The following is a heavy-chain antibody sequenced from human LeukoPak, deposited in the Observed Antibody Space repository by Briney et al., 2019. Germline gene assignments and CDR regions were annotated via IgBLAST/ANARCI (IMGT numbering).Heavy chain of an antibody. Sequence: GASVKVSCKXFGGSFSSEAISWVRQAPGQGLEWMGGIIPIFGTANYSQKFQGRVTITTDEFTSTAYMEGNSLRSEDTAVYYCGRKAGDCGGGSCYSIDYWGQGTLVTVSS. V-gene: IGHV1-69*05. CDR3: GRKAGDCGGGSCYSIDY. CDR2: IIPIFGTA. D-gene: IGHD2-15*01. CDR1: GGSFSSEA. J-gene: IGHJ4*02.